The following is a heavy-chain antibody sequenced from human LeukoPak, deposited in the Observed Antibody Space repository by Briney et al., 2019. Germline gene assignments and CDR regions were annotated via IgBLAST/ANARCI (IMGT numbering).Heavy chain of an antibody. CDR1: EFTFSSYW. CDR2: INSDGSIT. J-gene: IGHJ4*02. Sequence: GGSLRLSCAASEFTFSSYWMHWVRQAPGKGLVWVSRINSDGSITNYADSVKGRFTISRDNAKNTLYLQMNSLRAEDTAVYYCARRSSGSPPYYFDYWGQGTLVTVSS. CDR3: ARRSSGSPPYYFDY. V-gene: IGHV3-74*01. D-gene: IGHD1-26*01.